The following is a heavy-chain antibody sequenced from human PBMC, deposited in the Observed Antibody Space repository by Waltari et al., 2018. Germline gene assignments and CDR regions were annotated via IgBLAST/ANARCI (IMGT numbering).Heavy chain of an antibody. CDR1: GFTFSSYS. CDR2: ISSSSSTI. Sequence: EVQLVESGGGLVQPGGSLRLSCAASGFTFSSYSMNWVRQAPGKGLGLVSYISSSSSTIYYTDSVMGRFTNSRDNAKNSLYLQMNSLRAEDTAVYYCARDSAAVLDYWGQGTLVTVSS. CDR3: ARDSAAVLDY. J-gene: IGHJ4*02. D-gene: IGHD6-13*01. V-gene: IGHV3-48*01.